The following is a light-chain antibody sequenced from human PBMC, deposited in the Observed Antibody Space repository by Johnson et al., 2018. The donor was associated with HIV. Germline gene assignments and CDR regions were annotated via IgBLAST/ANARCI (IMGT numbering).Light chain of an antibody. J-gene: IGLJ1*01. CDR1: SSNIGKNY. V-gene: IGLV1-51*01. Sequence: QSVLTQPPSVSAAPGQKVTISCSGSSSNIGKNYVSWYQLLPGTAPKLLIYDYDKRPSGIPDRFSASKSGTSATLGITGLQTGDEADYYCGTWDSSLSAYVFGTVTKVTVL. CDR3: GTWDSSLSAYV. CDR2: DYD.